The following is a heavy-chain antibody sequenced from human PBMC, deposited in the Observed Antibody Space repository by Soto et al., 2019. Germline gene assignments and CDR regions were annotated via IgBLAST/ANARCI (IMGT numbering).Heavy chain of an antibody. D-gene: IGHD1-26*01. Sequence: EVQLVESGGDLVQPGGSLRLSCRASGFTFSTFSMNWVRQAPGKGLEWISYISISSITIHYADSVKGRFTISRDNAKSSLYLQMDRLRDDDTAVCYCARDGATTGHWDYWGQGTLVTVSS. CDR1: GFTFSTFS. V-gene: IGHV3-48*02. CDR3: ARDGATTGHWDY. CDR2: ISISSITI. J-gene: IGHJ4*02.